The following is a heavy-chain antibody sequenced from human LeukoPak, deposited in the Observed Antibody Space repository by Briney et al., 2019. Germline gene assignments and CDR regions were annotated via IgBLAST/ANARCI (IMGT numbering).Heavy chain of an antibody. CDR1: GGSFSDYY. J-gene: IGHJ4*02. V-gene: IGHV4-59*08. D-gene: IGHD6-13*01. CDR2: IHYSGST. Sequence: SETLSLTCAVYGGSFSDYYWSWIRQPPGKGVEWVGHIHYSGSTKYNPSLKSRVTISVDTSKNQFSLKLTSVTAADTAMYYCARHRVGSSFDDWGQGTLVTVSS. CDR3: ARHRVGSSFDD.